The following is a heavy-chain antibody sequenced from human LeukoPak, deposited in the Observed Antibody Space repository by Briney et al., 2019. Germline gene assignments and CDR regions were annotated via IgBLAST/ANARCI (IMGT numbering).Heavy chain of an antibody. CDR3: AIVGYCSGGSCYRGWFDP. J-gene: IGHJ5*02. V-gene: IGHV4-59*01. CDR2: IYYSGST. CDR1: GGSISSYY. D-gene: IGHD2-15*01. Sequence: PSETLSLICTVSGGSISSYYWSWIRQPPGKGLEWIGYIYYSGSTNYNPSLKSRVTISVDTSKNQFSLKLSSVTAAATAVSYCAIVGYCSGGSCYRGWFDPWGQGTLVTVSS.